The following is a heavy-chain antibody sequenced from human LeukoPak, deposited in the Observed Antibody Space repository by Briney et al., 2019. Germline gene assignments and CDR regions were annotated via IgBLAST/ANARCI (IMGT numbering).Heavy chain of an antibody. V-gene: IGHV4-39*01. Sequence: PSETLSLSCAVSGGSVSSSRYYWGWIRQPPGKGLEWIGSIYYSGSTKYNASLMSRVTISVDTSNNQFSLNLSSVTAADTAVYYCARWGPVARYHYFMDVWGKGTAVTVSS. CDR1: GGSVSSSRYY. CDR2: IYYSGST. J-gene: IGHJ6*03. D-gene: IGHD2-2*01. CDR3: ARWGPVARYHYFMDV.